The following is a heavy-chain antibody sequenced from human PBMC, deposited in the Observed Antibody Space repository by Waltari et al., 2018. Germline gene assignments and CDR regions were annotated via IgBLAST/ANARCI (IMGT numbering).Heavy chain of an antibody. D-gene: IGHD2-8*01. Sequence: GSLRLSCAASGFTFSSYSMNWVRQAPGKGLEWVSSISSSSSYIYYADSVKGRFTISRDNAKNSLYLQMNSLRAEDTAVYYCARGDDIVLMVYAIDYWGQGTLVTVSS. CDR1: GFTFSSYS. J-gene: IGHJ4*02. V-gene: IGHV3-21*01. CDR2: ISSSSSYI. CDR3: ARGDDIVLMVYAIDY.